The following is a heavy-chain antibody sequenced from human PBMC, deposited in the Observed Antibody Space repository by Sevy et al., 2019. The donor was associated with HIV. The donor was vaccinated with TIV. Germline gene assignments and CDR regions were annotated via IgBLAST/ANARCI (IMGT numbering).Heavy chain of an antibody. CDR1: GGSFSGFS. CDR2: VTH. J-gene: IGHJ2*01. Sequence: SETLSLTCAVSGGSFSGFSWNWIRQPPGKGLEWIGEVTHYSPSLKSRATISLDTSKNQFSLKLHSVTAADTAWYFCARGVEGVVPSPIIGLGPWAKYWSFDLWGRGTLVTVSS. D-gene: IGHD2-2*02. CDR3: ARGVEGVVPSPIIGLGPWAKYWSFDL. V-gene: IGHV4-34*01.